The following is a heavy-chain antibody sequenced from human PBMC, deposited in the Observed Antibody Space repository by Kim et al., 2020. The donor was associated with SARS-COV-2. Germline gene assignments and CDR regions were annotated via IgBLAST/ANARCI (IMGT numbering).Heavy chain of an antibody. V-gene: IGHV3-33*01. Sequence: NKSYADSMKGRFTISRDNSKNTMYLQMNSLRAEDTAVYYCARDAGGGVDYWGQGTLVTVSS. CDR3: ARDAGGGVDY. J-gene: IGHJ4*02. D-gene: IGHD3-16*01. CDR2: NK.